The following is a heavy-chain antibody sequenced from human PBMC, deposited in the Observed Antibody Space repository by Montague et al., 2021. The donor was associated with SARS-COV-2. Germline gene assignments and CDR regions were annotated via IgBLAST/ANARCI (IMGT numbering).Heavy chain of an antibody. J-gene: IGHJ2*01. V-gene: IGHV4-4*02. CDR3: ARHPQQLVLRYWYFDL. Sequence: SETLSLTCAVSGGSISSSNWWNWVRQSPGKGLEWIGEISHSGRTNYNLSLKSRVTISVDNSKNQFSLNLTSLTAADTALYYCARHPQQLVLRYWYFDLWGRRTLVTVSS. CDR2: ISHSGRT. CDR1: GGSISSSNW. D-gene: IGHD6-13*01.